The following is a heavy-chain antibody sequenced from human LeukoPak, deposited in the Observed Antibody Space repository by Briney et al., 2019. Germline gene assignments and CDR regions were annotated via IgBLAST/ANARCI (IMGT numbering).Heavy chain of an antibody. CDR3: ARVVQPGWFDP. Sequence: SETLSLTCTVPGGSISSYYWSWIRQPPGKGLERIGYIYYSGSTNYNPSLKSRVTISVDTSKNQFSLKLSSVTAADTAVYYCARVVQPGWFDPWGQGTLVTVSS. D-gene: IGHD2-21*01. CDR1: GGSISSYY. J-gene: IGHJ5*02. CDR2: IYYSGST. V-gene: IGHV4-59*01.